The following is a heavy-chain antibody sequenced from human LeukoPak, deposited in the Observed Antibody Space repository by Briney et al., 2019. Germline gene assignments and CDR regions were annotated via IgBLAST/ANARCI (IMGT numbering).Heavy chain of an antibody. V-gene: IGHV3-15*01. CDR2: IKRKIDGETT. CDR1: GFSFNNAW. J-gene: IGHJ4*02. CDR3: TTLSFVWFGDDY. D-gene: IGHD3-10*01. Sequence: PGGSLRLSCAVSGFSFNNAWMNWVRQAPGKGLEWVGRIKRKIDGETTDYAVPVKGRFTISRDDSKSTLYLQMNSLKSEDTAVYYCTTLSFVWFGDDYWGQGTLVTVSS.